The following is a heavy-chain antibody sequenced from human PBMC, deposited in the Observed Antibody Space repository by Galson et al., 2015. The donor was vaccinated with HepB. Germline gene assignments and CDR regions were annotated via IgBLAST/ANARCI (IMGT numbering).Heavy chain of an antibody. V-gene: IGHV3-7*01. CDR2: IKQDGSEK. D-gene: IGHD3-22*01. CDR3: ARDMGSGYYYEVY. Sequence: SLRLSCAASGFTFSSYWMSWVRQAPGKGLEWVANIKQDGSEKYYVDSVKGRFTISRNNAKNSLYLQMNSLRAEDTAVYYCARDMGSGYYYEVYWGQGTLVTVSS. CDR1: GFTFSSYW. J-gene: IGHJ4*02.